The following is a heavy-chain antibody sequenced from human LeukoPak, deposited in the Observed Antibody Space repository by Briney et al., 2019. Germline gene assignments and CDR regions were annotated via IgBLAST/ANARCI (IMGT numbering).Heavy chain of an antibody. CDR3: ARRYGGWEPTIDY. D-gene: IGHD4-23*01. CDR2: INSDGSST. Sequence: GGSLRLSCAASGFTFSSYWMHWVRQAPGKGLVWVSRINSDGSSTSYADSVKGRFTISRDNAKNTLYLQVNSLRAEDTAVYYCARRYGGWEPTIDYWGQGTLVTVSS. J-gene: IGHJ4*02. CDR1: GFTFSSYW. V-gene: IGHV3-74*01.